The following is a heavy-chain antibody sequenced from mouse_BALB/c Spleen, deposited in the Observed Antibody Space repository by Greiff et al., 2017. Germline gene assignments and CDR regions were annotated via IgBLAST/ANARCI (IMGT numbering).Heavy chain of an antibody. CDR3: AGGGGEDAMDY. J-gene: IGHJ4*01. CDR2: IYPGSGNT. CDR1: GYAFTNYW. Sequence: QVQLQQSGAELVRPGTSVKISCKASGYAFTNYWLGWVKQRPGHGLEWIGDIYPGSGNTYYNEKFKGKATLTADKSSSTAYMQLSSLTSEDSAVYFCAGGGGEDAMDYWGQGTSVTVSS. V-gene: IGHV1-63*01.